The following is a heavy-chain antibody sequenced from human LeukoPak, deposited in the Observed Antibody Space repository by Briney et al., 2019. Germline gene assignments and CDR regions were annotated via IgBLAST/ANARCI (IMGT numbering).Heavy chain of an antibody. CDR1: GGSISSGGYS. CDR3: ARHSLYSYGPGDFDY. J-gene: IGHJ4*02. D-gene: IGHD5-18*01. CDR2: IYHSGST. V-gene: IGHV4-30-2*01. Sequence: PSETLSLTCAVSGGSISSGGYSWSWIRQPPGKGLEWIGYIYHSGSTNYNPSLKSRVTISVDTSKNQFSLKLSSVTAADTAVYYCARHSLYSYGPGDFDYWGQGTLVTVSS.